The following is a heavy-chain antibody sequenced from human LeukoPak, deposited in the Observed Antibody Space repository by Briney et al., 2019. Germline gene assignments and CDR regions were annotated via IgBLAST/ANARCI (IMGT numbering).Heavy chain of an antibody. CDR3: AKGIRSSSWYCFDY. Sequence: PGGSLRLSCEAAGFAFKTYSMHWVRQAPGKGLEWVAAIWPDGSNEYYANSVKGRFFISRDNSKNTLYLQMNSLRAEDTAVYYCAKGIRSSSWYCFDYWGQGTLVSVSS. V-gene: IGHV3-33*06. CDR2: IWPDGSNE. J-gene: IGHJ4*02. CDR1: GFAFKTYS. D-gene: IGHD6-13*01.